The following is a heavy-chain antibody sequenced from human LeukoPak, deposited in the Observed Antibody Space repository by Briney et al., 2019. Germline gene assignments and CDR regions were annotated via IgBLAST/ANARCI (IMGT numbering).Heavy chain of an antibody. V-gene: IGHV4-34*01. CDR2: INHSGST. D-gene: IGHD2-15*01. J-gene: IGHJ4*02. CDR3: ASTSGYCSGGNCYSAFDY. Sequence: SETLSLTCGVYGGSFSGYYWNWIRQPPGKGLEWIGEINHSGSTKYNPSLKSRVTISVDTSKNQFSLKLSSVTAADTAVYYCASTSGYCSGGNCYSAFDYWGQGTLVTVSS. CDR1: GGSFSGYY.